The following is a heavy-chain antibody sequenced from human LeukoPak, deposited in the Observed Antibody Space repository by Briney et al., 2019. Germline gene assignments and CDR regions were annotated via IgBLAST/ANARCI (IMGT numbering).Heavy chain of an antibody. CDR1: GGSISSSDYY. CDR3: ARHQGYSSSWYTFDY. CDR2: IYYSGST. V-gene: IGHV4-30-4*01. J-gene: IGHJ4*02. Sequence: SQTLSLTCTVSGGSISSSDYYWSWIRQPPGKGLEWIGYIYYSGSTYYNPSLKSRVTISVDTSKNQFSLKLSSVTAADTAVYYCARHQGYSSSWYTFDYWGQGTLVTVSS. D-gene: IGHD6-13*01.